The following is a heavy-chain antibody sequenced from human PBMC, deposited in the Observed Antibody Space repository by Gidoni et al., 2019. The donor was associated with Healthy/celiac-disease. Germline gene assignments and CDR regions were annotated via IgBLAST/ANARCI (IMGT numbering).Heavy chain of an antibody. D-gene: IGHD2-2*01. CDR3: ARVLCSSTSCYPDGYNWFDP. CDR2: IYHSGST. CDR1: GGSISSGGYS. V-gene: IGHV4-30-2*01. J-gene: IGHJ5*02. Sequence: QLQLQESGSGLVKPSQTLSLTCAVSGGSISSGGYSWSWIRQPPGKGLEWIGYIYHSGSTYYNPSLKSRVTISVDRSKNQFSLKLSSVTAADTAVYYCARVLCSSTSCYPDGYNWFDPWGQGTLVTVSS.